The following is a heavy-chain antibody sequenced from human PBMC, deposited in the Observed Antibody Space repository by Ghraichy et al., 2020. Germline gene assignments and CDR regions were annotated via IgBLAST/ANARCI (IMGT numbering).Heavy chain of an antibody. CDR1: GGSISSYY. CDR3: ARSGGTIFGVVIRGYYYYGMDV. J-gene: IGHJ6*02. D-gene: IGHD3-3*01. V-gene: IGHV4-4*07. Sequence: SETLSLTCTVSGGSISSYYWSWIRQPAGKGLEWIGRIYTSGSTNYNPSLKSRVTMSVDTSKNQFSLKLSSVTAADTAVYYCARSGGTIFGVVIRGYYYYGMDVWGQGTTVTVSS. CDR2: IYTSGST.